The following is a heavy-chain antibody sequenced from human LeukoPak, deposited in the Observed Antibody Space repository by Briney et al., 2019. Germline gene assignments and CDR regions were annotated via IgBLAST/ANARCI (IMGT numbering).Heavy chain of an antibody. D-gene: IGHD3-22*01. CDR3: ANPRYDSSGYYYVY. J-gene: IGHJ4*02. V-gene: IGHV3-23*01. Sequence: AGSLRLSCAASGFTFSSYAMSWVRQAPGKGLEWVSAISGSGGSTYYADSVKGRFTISRDNSKNTLYLQMNSLRAEDTAVYYCANPRYDSSGYYYVYWGQGTLVPVSS. CDR2: ISGSGGST. CDR1: GFTFSSYA.